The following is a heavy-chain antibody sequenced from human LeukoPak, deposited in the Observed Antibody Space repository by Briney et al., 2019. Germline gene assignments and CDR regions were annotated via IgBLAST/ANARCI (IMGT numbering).Heavy chain of an antibody. CDR1: GGSISNSGHY. D-gene: IGHD6-13*01. Sequence: SQTLSLTCTVSGGSISNSGHYWSWIRQHPGKGLEWIGYIYYSGSAYYNPSLKGRVAISVDTSKNQFSLELSSVTAADTALYYCAREITTAGMGNFDYWGQGTLVTVSS. V-gene: IGHV4-31*03. CDR2: IYYSGSA. J-gene: IGHJ4*02. CDR3: AREITTAGMGNFDY.